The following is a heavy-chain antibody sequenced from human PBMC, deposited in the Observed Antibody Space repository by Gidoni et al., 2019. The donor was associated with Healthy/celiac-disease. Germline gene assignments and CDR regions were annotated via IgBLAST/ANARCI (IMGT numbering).Heavy chain of an antibody. Sequence: QLQLQESGPGLVKPSETLSLTCTVSGGSISSSSYYWGWIRQPPGKGLEWIGSIYYSWSTYYNPSLKSRVTISVDTSKNQFSLKLSSVTAADTAVYYCARPRGYYGSGSYYDYWGQGTLVTVSS. CDR1: GGSISSSSYY. CDR2: IYYSWST. V-gene: IGHV4-39*01. D-gene: IGHD3-10*01. CDR3: ARPRGYYGSGSYYDY. J-gene: IGHJ4*02.